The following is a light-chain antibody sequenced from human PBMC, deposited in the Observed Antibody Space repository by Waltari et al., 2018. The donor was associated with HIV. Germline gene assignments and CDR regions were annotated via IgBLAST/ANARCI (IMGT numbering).Light chain of an antibody. CDR1: SSNIGAGYD. CDR3: QSDDSSLSNWV. Sequence: QSVLTQPPSVSGAPGQRVTISCTGRSSNIGAGYDVHWYQQLPGTAPKPRISVTGNHPSGVPDRFSGSKSGTSASRAITGLQPDDETDYYCQSDDSSLSNWVCGGGTKLTVL. V-gene: IGLV1-40*01. J-gene: IGLJ3*02. CDR2: VTG.